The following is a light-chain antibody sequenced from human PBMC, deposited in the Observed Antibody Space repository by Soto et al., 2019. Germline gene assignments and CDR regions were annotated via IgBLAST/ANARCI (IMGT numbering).Light chain of an antibody. Sequence: EIAMTHSPATLSVSPAESATLSCRASQSVSSSVAWYQQRPGQAPRLLIYRASPRDSGIPARFSGSGSGTEFTLTISSLQPDDFATYYCQQYNTYSPTFGQGTKVDIK. J-gene: IGKJ1*01. CDR1: QSVSSS. CDR2: RAS. V-gene: IGKV3-15*01. CDR3: QQYNTYSPT.